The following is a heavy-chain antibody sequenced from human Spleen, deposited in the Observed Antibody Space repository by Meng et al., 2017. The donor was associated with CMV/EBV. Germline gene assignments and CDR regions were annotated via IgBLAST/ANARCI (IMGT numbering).Heavy chain of an antibody. Sequence: SVKVSCKASGCTFSIYAISWVRQAPGQGLEWMGGIIPIFGTANYAQKLQGRVTITTDESTSKAYMELSSLRSEYTPVYYCAGGPTWIQLGVNDHYYYGMDVWGQGTTVTVSS. CDR3: AGGPTWIQLGVNDHYYYGMDV. J-gene: IGHJ6*02. D-gene: IGHD5-18*01. CDR2: IIPIFGTA. V-gene: IGHV1-69*05. CDR1: GCTFSIYA.